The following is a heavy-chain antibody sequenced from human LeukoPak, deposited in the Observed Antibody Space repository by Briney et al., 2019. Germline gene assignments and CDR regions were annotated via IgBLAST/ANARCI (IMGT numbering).Heavy chain of an antibody. J-gene: IGHJ4*02. D-gene: IGHD3-10*01. CDR1: GFTFSNYI. V-gene: IGHV3-23*01. CDR3: AKDRRFRAYYFDY. Sequence: EGSLRLSCAASGFTFSNYIMSWVRQAPGKGLEWVSTITVSAVSTYYADSVKGRFTISRDDSKNTLYLQMNSLRAVDSAVYYCAKDRRFRAYYFDYWGQGALVTVSS. CDR2: ITVSAVST.